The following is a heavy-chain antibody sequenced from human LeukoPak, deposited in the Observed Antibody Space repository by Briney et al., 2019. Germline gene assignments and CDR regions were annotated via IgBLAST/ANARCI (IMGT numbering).Heavy chain of an antibody. CDR3: ARGTYSSSLDY. V-gene: IGHV3-30-3*01. D-gene: IGHD6-13*01. Sequence: GRSLRLSCAASGFTFSSYAMHWVRQAPGKGPEWVAVISYDGSNKYYADSVKGRFTISRDNSKNTLYLQMNSLRAEDTAVYYCARGTYSSSLDYWGQGTLVTVSS. J-gene: IGHJ4*02. CDR2: ISYDGSNK. CDR1: GFTFSSYA.